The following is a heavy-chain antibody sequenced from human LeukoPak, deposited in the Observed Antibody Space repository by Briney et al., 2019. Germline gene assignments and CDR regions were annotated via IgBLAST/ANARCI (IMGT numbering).Heavy chain of an antibody. CDR2: IWYDGSNK. CDR1: GFTFSSYG. V-gene: IGHV3-33*08. J-gene: IGHJ4*02. Sequence: PGRSLRLSCAASGFTFSSYGMHWVRQAPGKGLEWVAVIWYDGSNKYYADSVKGRFTISRDNSKNTLYLQMNSLRAEDTAVYYCARDMGDYSSTDYWGQGTLVTVSS. D-gene: IGHD2-15*01. CDR3: ARDMGDYSSTDY.